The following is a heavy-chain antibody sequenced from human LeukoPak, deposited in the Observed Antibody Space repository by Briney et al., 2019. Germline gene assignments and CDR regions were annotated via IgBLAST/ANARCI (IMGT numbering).Heavy chain of an antibody. J-gene: IGHJ4*02. Sequence: ASVKVSCKASGYTFTSYGISWVRQAPGQGLEWMGWISAYNGNTNYAQKLQGRVTMTTDTSTSTAYMELRSLRSDDPAVYYCARAPGYSSGWPGSYYFDYWGRGTLVTVSS. D-gene: IGHD6-19*01. CDR3: ARAPGYSSGWPGSYYFDY. CDR1: GYTFTSYG. CDR2: ISAYNGNT. V-gene: IGHV1-18*04.